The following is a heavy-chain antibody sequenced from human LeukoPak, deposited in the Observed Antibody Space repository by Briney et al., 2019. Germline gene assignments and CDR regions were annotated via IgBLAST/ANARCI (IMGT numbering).Heavy chain of an antibody. CDR1: GFTFRSFW. J-gene: IGHJ3*02. CDR3: ARGSGSYSSDAFDI. CDR2: INGDGGNT. D-gene: IGHD3-10*01. V-gene: IGHV3-74*01. Sequence: PGGSLRLSCAASGFTFRSFWMRWVRQTPGKGLVWVSRINGDGGNTTYADSVKGRFTTSRDTAKNTVYLQMNSLRAEDTAVYYCARGSGSYSSDAFDIWGQGTMVTVSS.